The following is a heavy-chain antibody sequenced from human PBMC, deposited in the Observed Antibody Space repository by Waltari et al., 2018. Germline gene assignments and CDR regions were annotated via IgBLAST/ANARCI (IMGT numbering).Heavy chain of an antibody. CDR3: VGWNDPINS. V-gene: IGHV3-7*01. D-gene: IGHD1-1*01. Sequence: EAQLVQSGGGLVQPGGSLTLSCAASGFTISRFWMTWLRQAAGQGLQWVAHIGPDGSDKYYVDSVKGRFTISRDNAENSLLLQMSSLRVEDTALYYCVGWNDPINSWGQGTLVAVSS. CDR2: IGPDGSDK. CDR1: GFTISRFW. J-gene: IGHJ4*02.